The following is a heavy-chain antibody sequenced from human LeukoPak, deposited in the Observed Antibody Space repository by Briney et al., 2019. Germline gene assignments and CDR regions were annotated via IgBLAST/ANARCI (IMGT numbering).Heavy chain of an antibody. CDR3: ARVRDDSYGYPYYFDY. CDR1: GYTFTGYY. J-gene: IGHJ4*01. V-gene: IGHV1-18*04. CDR2: ISAYNGNT. Sequence: ASVKVSCKASGYTFTGYYMHWVRQAPGQGLEGMGWISAYNGNTNYAQKLQGRVTMTTDTSTSTAYMELRSLRSDDTAVYYCARVRDDSYGYPYYFDYWGHGTLVTVSS. D-gene: IGHD5-18*01.